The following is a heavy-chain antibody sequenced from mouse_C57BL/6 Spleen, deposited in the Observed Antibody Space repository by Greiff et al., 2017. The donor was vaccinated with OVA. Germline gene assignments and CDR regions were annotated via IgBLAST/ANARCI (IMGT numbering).Heavy chain of an antibody. CDR2: ISYDGSN. Sequence: VQLKESGPGLVKPSQSLSLTCSVTGYSITSGYYWNWIRQFPGNKLEWMGYISYDGSNNYNPSLKNRISITRDTSKNQFFLKLNSVTTEDTATYYCARTSNYYAMDYWGQGTSVTVSS. D-gene: IGHD2-5*01. V-gene: IGHV3-6*01. CDR1: GYSITSGYY. J-gene: IGHJ4*01. CDR3: ARTSNYYAMDY.